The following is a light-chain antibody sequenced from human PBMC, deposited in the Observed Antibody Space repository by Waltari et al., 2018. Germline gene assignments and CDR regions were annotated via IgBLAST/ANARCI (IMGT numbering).Light chain of an antibody. Sequence: QSALTQPPSASGSPGQSVTISCPGNISDVGAYDHVSWYQQHPGKAPRLLIYDVSKRPSGVPYRFSGSKSGNTASLTVSGLQADDEADYYCSSYSDIKQRVFGTGTKVTVL. CDR1: ISDVGAYDH. CDR2: DVS. J-gene: IGLJ1*01. V-gene: IGLV2-8*01. CDR3: SSYSDIKQRV.